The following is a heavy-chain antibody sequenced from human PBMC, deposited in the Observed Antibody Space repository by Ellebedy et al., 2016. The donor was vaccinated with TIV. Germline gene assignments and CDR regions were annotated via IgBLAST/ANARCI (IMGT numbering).Heavy chain of an antibody. J-gene: IGHJ4*02. CDR1: GYILTRNY. V-gene: IGHV1-46*01. CDR3: ATYHYGSGSPFDY. D-gene: IGHD3-10*01. Sequence: ASVKVSCKASGYILTRNYMHWVRQAPGQGLEWMGIINPSGGSTSYAQKFQGRVTMTRDTSTSTVYMELSSLRSEDTAAYYCATYHYGSGSPFDYWGQGTLVTVSS. CDR2: INPSGGST.